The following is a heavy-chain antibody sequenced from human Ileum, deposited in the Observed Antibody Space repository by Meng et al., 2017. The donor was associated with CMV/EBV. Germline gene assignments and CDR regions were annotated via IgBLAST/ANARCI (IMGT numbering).Heavy chain of an antibody. CDR3: GRAGARGVPVDI. Sequence: PLPESGPGLVKPSETLSLTCAVSGGSISGYHWTWSRKPAGKGLEWIGRLRTSGTTDHNPSLMSRVTLSIDTSKNQFSLKLTSVTAADTAVYYCGRAGARGVPVDIWGQGTLVTVSS. D-gene: IGHD3-10*01. CDR1: GGSISGYH. J-gene: IGHJ4*02. CDR2: LRTSGTT. V-gene: IGHV4-4*07.